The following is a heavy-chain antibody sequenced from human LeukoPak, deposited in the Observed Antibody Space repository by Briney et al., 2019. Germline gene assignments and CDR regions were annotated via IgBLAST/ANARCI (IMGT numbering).Heavy chain of an antibody. CDR2: VKTKSDGGAI. Sequence: GGSLRLSCAASGFIFTNAWMTWVRRAPGKGLEWVGRVKTKSDGGAIDYAASVKGRFTISRDDSKNTLFLQMNSLKIEDTAVYYCTTVSGGGDCYRYWGQGILVTVSS. J-gene: IGHJ4*02. V-gene: IGHV3-15*01. CDR3: TTVSGGGDCYRY. CDR1: GFIFTNAW. D-gene: IGHD2-21*01.